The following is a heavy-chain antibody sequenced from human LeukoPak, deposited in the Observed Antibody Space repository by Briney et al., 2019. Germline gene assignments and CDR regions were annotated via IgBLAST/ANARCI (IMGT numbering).Heavy chain of an antibody. CDR2: IWYDGTNK. Sequence: GGSLRLSCAAPGFTFSSYAMSWVRQAPGKGLEWVAVIWYDGTNKYYADSVKGRFTISRDNSKNTLYLQMNSLRAEDTAVYYCARGGSSSWYLPFDYWGQGTLVTVSS. J-gene: IGHJ4*02. CDR3: ARGGSSSWYLPFDY. CDR1: GFTFSSYA. V-gene: IGHV3-33*08. D-gene: IGHD6-13*01.